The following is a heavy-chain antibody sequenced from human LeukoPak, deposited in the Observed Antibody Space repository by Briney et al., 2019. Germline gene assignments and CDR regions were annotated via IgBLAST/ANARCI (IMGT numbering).Heavy chain of an antibody. CDR2: IIPIFGTA. D-gene: IGHD5-18*01. Sequence: SVKVSCKASGGTFSSYAISWVRQAPGQGLEWMGGIIPIFGTATYAQKFQGRVTITTDESTSTAYMELSSLRSEDTAVYYCASTRRTAMPSYYFDYWGQGTLVTVSS. J-gene: IGHJ4*02. CDR1: GGTFSSYA. CDR3: ASTRRTAMPSYYFDY. V-gene: IGHV1-69*05.